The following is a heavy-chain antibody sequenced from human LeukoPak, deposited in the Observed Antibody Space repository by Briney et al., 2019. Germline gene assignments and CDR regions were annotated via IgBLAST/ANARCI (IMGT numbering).Heavy chain of an antibody. CDR1: GGSITSGDSF. D-gene: IGHD6-13*01. Sequence: SQTLSLTCTVSGGSITSGDSFWTWIRQHPEKGLEWIWYISYSGSPYYNPSLQTRVTISSDMSKNQFSLKLASVTAADTAVYYCATDHLAAAGYNWFDPWGQGTLVTVSS. V-gene: IGHV4-31*03. J-gene: IGHJ5*02. CDR2: ISYSGSP. CDR3: ATDHLAAAGYNWFDP.